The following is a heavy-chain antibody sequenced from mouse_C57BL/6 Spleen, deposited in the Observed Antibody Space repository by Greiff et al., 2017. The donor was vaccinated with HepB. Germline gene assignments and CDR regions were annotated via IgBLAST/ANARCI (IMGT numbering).Heavy chain of an antibody. CDR3: ARSGYYGSSYENAMDY. Sequence: QVQLKQPGAELVKPGASVKLSCKASGYTFTSYWMHWVKQRPGRGLEWIGRIDPNSGGTKYNEKFKSKATLTVDKPSSTAYMQLSSLTSEDSAVYYCARSGYYGSSYENAMDYWGQGTSVTVSS. V-gene: IGHV1-72*01. CDR1: GYTFTSYW. CDR2: IDPNSGGT. J-gene: IGHJ4*01. D-gene: IGHD1-1*01.